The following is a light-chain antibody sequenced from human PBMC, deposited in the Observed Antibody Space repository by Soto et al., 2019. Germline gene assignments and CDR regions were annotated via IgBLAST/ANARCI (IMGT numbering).Light chain of an antibody. V-gene: IGKV1-5*03. CDR3: QQYNTFPIT. CDR2: KAS. CDR1: QSFNTW. Sequence: DIQMTQSPSTLSASVGDRVTITCRASQSFNTWLAWYQQKPGKAPKILISKASSLESGVPSRFSGSGSGTAFTLTISCLQPDDFATYYCQQYNTFPITFGQGTRLEIK. J-gene: IGKJ5*01.